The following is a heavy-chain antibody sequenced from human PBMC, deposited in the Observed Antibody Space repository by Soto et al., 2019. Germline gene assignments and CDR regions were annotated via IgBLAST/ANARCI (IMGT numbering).Heavy chain of an antibody. J-gene: IGHJ3*02. CDR2: IYHSGST. CDR3: AREEQWLVRGAFDI. V-gene: IGHV4-4*02. Sequence: SETLSLTCAVSSGSISSGNWWSWVRQPPGKGLEWIGEIYHSGSTNYNPSLKSRVTISVDKSKNQFSLKLSSVTAADTAVYYCAREEQWLVRGAFDIWGQGTMVTVSS. D-gene: IGHD6-19*01. CDR1: SGSISSGNW.